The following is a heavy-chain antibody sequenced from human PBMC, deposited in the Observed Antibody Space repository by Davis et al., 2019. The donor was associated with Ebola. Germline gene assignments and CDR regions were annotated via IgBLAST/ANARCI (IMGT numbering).Heavy chain of an antibody. CDR3: ASGRKWYDAFDI. Sequence: AASVKVSCKASGYTFTSYYMHWVRQAPGQGLEWMGIINPSGGSTTYAQKFQGRVTMTRDTSTSTVYMELSSLRSEDTAVYYCASGRKWYDAFDIWGQGTMVTVSS. V-gene: IGHV1-46*01. CDR1: GYTFTSYY. D-gene: IGHD2-8*01. J-gene: IGHJ3*02. CDR2: INPSGGST.